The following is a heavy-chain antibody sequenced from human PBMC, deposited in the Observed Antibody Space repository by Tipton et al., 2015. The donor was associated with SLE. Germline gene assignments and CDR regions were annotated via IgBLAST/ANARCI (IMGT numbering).Heavy chain of an antibody. CDR3: TTCPKVYDFWISYFYYFDY. J-gene: IGHJ4*02. D-gene: IGHD3-3*01. CDR2: IKSKTDGGTT. V-gene: IGHV3-15*01. Sequence: GSLRLSCVASGFTFSNAWVSWVRKVPGKGLEWVGLIKSKTDGGTTDYAAPVKGRFTISRDDSRNTLYLQINSLKIEDTAVYYCTTCPKVYDFWISYFYYFDYWGQGTLVTVSS. CDR1: GFTFSNAW.